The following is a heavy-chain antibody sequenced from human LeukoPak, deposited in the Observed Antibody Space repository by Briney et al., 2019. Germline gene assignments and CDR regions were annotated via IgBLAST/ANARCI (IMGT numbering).Heavy chain of an antibody. CDR2: ISSSSSYI. CDR1: GFTFSSYS. Sequence: GGSLRLSCAASGFTFSSYSMNWVRQAPGKGLEWVSSISSSSSYIYYADSVKGRFTISRDNAKNSLYLQMNSLRAEDTAAYYCARGGYSYDYYFDYWGQGTLVTVSS. D-gene: IGHD5-18*01. J-gene: IGHJ4*02. V-gene: IGHV3-21*01. CDR3: ARGGYSYDYYFDY.